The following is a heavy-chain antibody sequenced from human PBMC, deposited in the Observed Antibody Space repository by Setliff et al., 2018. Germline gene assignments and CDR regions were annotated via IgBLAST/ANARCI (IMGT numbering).Heavy chain of an antibody. CDR2: INPSGSST. V-gene: IGHV1-46*01. CDR3: ARRSGSYLQYYFDY. Sequence: ASVKVSCKASGYTFTSYDINWVRQAPGQGLEWMGIINPSGSSTSYAQKFQGRVTMTRDTSTSTVYMELSSLRSEDTAVYYCARRSGSYLQYYFDYWGQGTLVTVSS. CDR1: GYTFTSYD. J-gene: IGHJ4*02. D-gene: IGHD1-26*01.